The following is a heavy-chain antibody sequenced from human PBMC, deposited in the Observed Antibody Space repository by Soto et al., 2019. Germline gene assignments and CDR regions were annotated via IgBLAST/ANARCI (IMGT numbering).Heavy chain of an antibody. D-gene: IGHD2-21*02. Sequence: GASVKVSCKASGYILSSYNMHWVRQAPGQGLEWMGIINPSGGRTSYAQKFKDRVTMTRDTSTNTVYMELSSLRSDDTAVYYCARTYCAADCPRRDFDYWG. CDR1: GYILSSYN. J-gene: IGHJ4*01. V-gene: IGHV1-46*01. CDR2: INPSGGRT. CDR3: ARTYCAADCPRRDFDY.